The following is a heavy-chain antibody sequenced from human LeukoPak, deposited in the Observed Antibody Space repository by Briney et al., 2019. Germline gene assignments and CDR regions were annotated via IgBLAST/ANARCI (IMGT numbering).Heavy chain of an antibody. CDR2: ISSSSSYI. CDR1: GFTFSSYS. J-gene: IGHJ4*02. D-gene: IGHD2-21*02. CDR3: ARDPGGYLHFDY. Sequence: GGSLRLSCAASGFTFSSYSMNWVRQAPGKGLEWVSSISSSSSYIYYADSVKGRFTISRDNAKNSLYLQMNSLRAEDTAVYYCARDPGGYLHFDYWGQETLVTVSS. V-gene: IGHV3-21*01.